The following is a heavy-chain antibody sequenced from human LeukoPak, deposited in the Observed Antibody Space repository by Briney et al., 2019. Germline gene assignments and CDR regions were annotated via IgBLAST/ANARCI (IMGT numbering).Heavy chain of an antibody. Sequence: PSETLSLTCTVSGGSVSSGSYYWTWIRQPPRKGLEWIGYIYYSGSTDYNPSLRSRVTISVDTSKNQFSLKLVSMTAADTAVYYCTRKYSSPWSFDYWGQGTLVTVSS. J-gene: IGHJ4*02. V-gene: IGHV4-61*01. CDR3: TRKYSSPWSFDY. CDR2: IYYSGST. D-gene: IGHD6-13*01. CDR1: GGSVSSGSYY.